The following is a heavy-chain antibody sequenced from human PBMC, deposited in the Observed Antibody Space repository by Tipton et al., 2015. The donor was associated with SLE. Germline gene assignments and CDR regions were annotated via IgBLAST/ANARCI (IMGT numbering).Heavy chain of an antibody. J-gene: IGHJ3*02. Sequence: SLRLSCAASGFTFSSYGMHWVRQAPGKGLEWGAVIWYDGSNKYYADSVKGRFTISRDNSKNTLYLQMNSLRAEDTAVYYCAKGVGGGEGAFDIWGQGTMVTVSS. D-gene: IGHD2-21*01. CDR3: AKGVGGGEGAFDI. CDR1: GFTFSSYG. CDR2: IWYDGSNK. V-gene: IGHV3-30*18.